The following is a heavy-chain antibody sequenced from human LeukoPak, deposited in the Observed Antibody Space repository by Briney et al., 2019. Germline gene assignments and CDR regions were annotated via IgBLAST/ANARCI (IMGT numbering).Heavy chain of an antibody. CDR1: GGSISSYY. Sequence: SETLSLTCTVSGGSISSYYWSWIRQPPGKGLEWIGYIYYSGSTNYNPSLKSRVTISVDTSKNQFFLKLSSVTAADTAVYFCERYGFEGFYFDNWGQGSLVTVSS. J-gene: IGHJ4*02. V-gene: IGHV4-59*01. CDR3: ERYGFEGFYFDN. D-gene: IGHD4-17*01. CDR2: IYYSGST.